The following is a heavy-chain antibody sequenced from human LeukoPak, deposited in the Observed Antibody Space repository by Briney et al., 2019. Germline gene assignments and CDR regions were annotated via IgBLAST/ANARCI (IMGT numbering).Heavy chain of an antibody. Sequence: GGSLRLSCAASGFTFSSYSLNWVRQAPGKGLEWVSSISSSSSYIYYADSVKGRFTISRDNAKNSLYLQMNSPRAEDTAVYYCARNLWYSSGWSPDWFDPWGQGTLVTVSS. D-gene: IGHD6-19*01. CDR2: ISSSSSYI. J-gene: IGHJ5*02. V-gene: IGHV3-21*01. CDR3: ARNLWYSSGWSPDWFDP. CDR1: GFTFSSYS.